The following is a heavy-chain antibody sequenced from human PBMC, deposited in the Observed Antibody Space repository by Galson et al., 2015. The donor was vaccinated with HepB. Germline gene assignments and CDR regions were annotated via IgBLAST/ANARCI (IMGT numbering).Heavy chain of an antibody. CDR3: AREFDY. CDR2: RWYDGSNK. CDR1: GFTFSIYG. J-gene: IGHJ4*02. V-gene: IGHV3-33*01. Sequence: SLRLSGAASGFTFSIYGMHWVRQAPGKGLEWVAVRWYDGSNKYYADSVKGRFTISRDNSKNTLYLQMNSLRAEDTAVYYCAREFDYWGQGTLVTVSS.